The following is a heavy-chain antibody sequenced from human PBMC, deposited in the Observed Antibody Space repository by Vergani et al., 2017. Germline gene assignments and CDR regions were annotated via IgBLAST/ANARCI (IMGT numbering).Heavy chain of an antibody. CDR2: IYPGDSEV. CDR3: ASGGHGSENGGALQL. Sequence: EKQLVQSGSETKKPGESLKISCQAFGYIFSNFWIGWVRQRPGGGLEWMWIIYPGDSEVKSNPTFRGQVIFSVDTSVNTAYLQWRSLQASDTATYFCASGGHGSENGGALQLWGQGTNITVSS. CDR1: GYIFSNFW. J-gene: IGHJ3*01. V-gene: IGHV5-51*01. D-gene: IGHD3-10*01.